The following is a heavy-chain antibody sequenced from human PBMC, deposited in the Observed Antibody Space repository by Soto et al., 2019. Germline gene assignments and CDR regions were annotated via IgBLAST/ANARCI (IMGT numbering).Heavy chain of an antibody. CDR1: GFTVSSNY. CDR3: ASAKGQWLIHYFDY. Sequence: EVQLVETGGGLIQPGGSLRLSCAASGFTVSSNYMSWVRQAPGTGLEWVSVFYTGGGTYYADSVEGRFTISRDNSKNTLYLQMNSLRAEDTAMYYCASAKGQWLIHYFDYWGQGTLVTVSS. CDR2: FYTGGGT. J-gene: IGHJ4*02. D-gene: IGHD5-12*01. V-gene: IGHV3-53*02.